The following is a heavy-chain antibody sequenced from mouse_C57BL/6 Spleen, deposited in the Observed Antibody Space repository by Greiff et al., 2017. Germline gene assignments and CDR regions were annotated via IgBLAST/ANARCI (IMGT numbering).Heavy chain of an antibody. V-gene: IGHV1-52*01. CDR2: IDPSDSET. CDR1: GNTFTSYW. Sequence: QVQLQQSGAELVRPGSSVKLSCKASGNTFTSYWMHWVKQRPIQGLEWIGNIDPSDSETHYNQKFKDKATLTVDKSSSTAYMQLSSLTSEDSAVYYCARWSDYGYFPHFDYWGQGTTLTVSS. D-gene: IGHD1-2*01. J-gene: IGHJ2*01. CDR3: ARWSDYGYFPHFDY.